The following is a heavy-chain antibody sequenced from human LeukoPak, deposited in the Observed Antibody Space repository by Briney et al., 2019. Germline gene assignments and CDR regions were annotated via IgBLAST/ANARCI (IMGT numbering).Heavy chain of an antibody. CDR2: INPSGST. J-gene: IGHJ6*03. CDR1: GGSFGGYH. V-gene: IGHV4-34*01. CDR3: ARGRHDITMIVVVMTSVSYYLDV. D-gene: IGHD3-22*01. Sequence: SETLSLTCAVYGGSFGGYHWTWIRQSPGKGLEWIGDINPSGSTNYNPSLKSRLTISVDTSKNQFSLKLRSVTAADTAVYYCARGRHDITMIVVVMTSVSYYLDVRSKGTTVTVS.